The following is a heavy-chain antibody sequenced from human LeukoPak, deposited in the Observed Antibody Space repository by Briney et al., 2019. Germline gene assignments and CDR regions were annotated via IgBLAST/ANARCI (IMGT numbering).Heavy chain of an antibody. CDR1: GFTFSSYA. CDR2: ISRSGGST. Sequence: GRSLRLSCAASGFTFSSYAMSWVRQAPGKGLQWVSAISRSGGSTYYADSVKGRFTISRDNSKNTLYLQMNSLRAEDTAVYYCATQWGLLPYYFDYWGQGTLVTVSS. CDR3: ATQWGLLPYYFDY. J-gene: IGHJ4*02. V-gene: IGHV3-23*01. D-gene: IGHD1-26*01.